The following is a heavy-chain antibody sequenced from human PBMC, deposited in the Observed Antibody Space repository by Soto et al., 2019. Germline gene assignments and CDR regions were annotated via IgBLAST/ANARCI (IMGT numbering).Heavy chain of an antibody. CDR2: ISSSSSTI. Sequence: EVQLVESGGGLVQPGGSLRLSCAASGFTFSSDSMNWVRQAPGKGLEWVSYISSSSSTIYYADSVKGRFTISRDNAKKSLYLQMNSLRDEDTAVYYCARENDYVWGSYRLNWFDPWGQGTLVTVSS. J-gene: IGHJ5*02. D-gene: IGHD3-16*02. CDR1: GFTFSSDS. CDR3: ARENDYVWGSYRLNWFDP. V-gene: IGHV3-48*02.